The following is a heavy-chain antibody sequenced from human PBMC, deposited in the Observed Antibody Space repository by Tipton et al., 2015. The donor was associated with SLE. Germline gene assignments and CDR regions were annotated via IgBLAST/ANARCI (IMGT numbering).Heavy chain of an antibody. J-gene: IGHJ3*02. D-gene: IGHD6-19*01. CDR2: MYYSGST. Sequence: TLSLTCNVSGGSISSYYWNWIRQPPGKGLEWIGYMYYSGSTNYNPSLKSRVTISVDTSKNQFSLKLSSVTAADTAIYYCAREEESTSGWGAFDIWGQGTMVTVSS. V-gene: IGHV4-59*01. CDR3: AREEESTSGWGAFDI. CDR1: GGSISSYY.